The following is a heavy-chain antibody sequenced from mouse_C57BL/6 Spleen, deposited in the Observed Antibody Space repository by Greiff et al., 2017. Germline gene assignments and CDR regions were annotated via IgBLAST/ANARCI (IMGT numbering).Heavy chain of an antibody. V-gene: IGHV1-80*01. CDR3: ARDDYGSGDYFDY. CDR2: IYPGDGDT. CDR1: GYAFSSYW. Sequence: QVRLKESGAELVKPGASVTISCKASGYAFSSYWMNWVKQRPGKGLEWIGQIYPGDGDTNYNGKFKGKATLTADKSSSTAYMQLSSLTSEDSAVYFCARDDYGSGDYFDYWGQGTTRTVSS. D-gene: IGHD1-1*01. J-gene: IGHJ2*01.